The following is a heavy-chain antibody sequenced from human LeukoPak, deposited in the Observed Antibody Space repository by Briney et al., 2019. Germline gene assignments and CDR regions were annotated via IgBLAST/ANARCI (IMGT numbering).Heavy chain of an antibody. Sequence: PGGSLRLSCAASGFTFSSYAMSWVRQAPGKGLEWVSAVSGSGGTTYYADSVKGRFTISRDNSKNTLYLQMNSLRAEDTAVYYCASPGYSSSWYEVDYWGQGTLVTVSS. V-gene: IGHV3-23*01. CDR1: GFTFSSYA. J-gene: IGHJ4*02. CDR2: VSGSGGTT. CDR3: ASPGYSSSWYEVDY. D-gene: IGHD6-13*01.